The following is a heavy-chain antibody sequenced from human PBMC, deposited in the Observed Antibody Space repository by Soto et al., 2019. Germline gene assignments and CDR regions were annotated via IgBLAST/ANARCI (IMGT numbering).Heavy chain of an antibody. CDR2: ISGSGGST. V-gene: IGHV3-23*01. J-gene: IGHJ5*02. CDR3: AKGSRPDELKLERSVFDP. CDR1: GFTFSSYA. D-gene: IGHD1-1*01. Sequence: GGSLRLSCAASGFTFSSYAMSWVRQAPGKGLEWVSAISGSGGSTYYADSVKGRFTISRDNSKNTLYLQMNSLRAEDTAVYYCAKGSRPDELKLERSVFDPWGQGTLVTVSS.